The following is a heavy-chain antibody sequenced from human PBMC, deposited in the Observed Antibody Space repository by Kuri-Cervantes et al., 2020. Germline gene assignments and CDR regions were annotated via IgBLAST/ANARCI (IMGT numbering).Heavy chain of an antibody. CDR1: GGSFSGYY. CDR2: IDHSGST. CDR3: ARAPRRFAFGI. J-gene: IGHJ3*02. Sequence: SQTLSLTCAVYGGSFSGYYWSWIRQPPGKGLEWIGEIDHSGSTNYNPSLKSRVIISVDTSKNQFSLKLSSVTAADTAVYFCARAPRRFAFGIWGQGTLVTVSS. V-gene: IGHV4-34*01.